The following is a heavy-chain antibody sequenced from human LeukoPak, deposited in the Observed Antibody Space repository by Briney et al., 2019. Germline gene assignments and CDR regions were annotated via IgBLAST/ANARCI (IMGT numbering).Heavy chain of an antibody. Sequence: GGTLRLSCAASGFTFSSYGMNWVRQAPGKGLEWVSAISGSGGSTYYADSVKGRFTISRDNSKNTLYLQMNSLRAEDTAVYYCAKCGSGGSCYDYFDYWGQGTLVTVSS. D-gene: IGHD2-15*01. V-gene: IGHV3-23*01. CDR2: ISGSGGST. CDR3: AKCGSGGSCYDYFDY. J-gene: IGHJ4*02. CDR1: GFTFSSYG.